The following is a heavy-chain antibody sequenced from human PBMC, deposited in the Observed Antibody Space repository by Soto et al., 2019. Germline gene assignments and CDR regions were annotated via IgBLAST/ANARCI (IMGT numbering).Heavy chain of an antibody. D-gene: IGHD3-16*02. V-gene: IGHV3-23*01. CDR2: ISDSGGRT. Sequence: GGSLRLSCVASGFTFSSYALNWVRQAPGRGLEWVSAISDSGGRTYYADSVKGRFTILRDRAKNTVSLKMDSLRAEDTAVYYCAKDRGIIVKAGDAFDVWGQGTKVTVSS. J-gene: IGHJ3*01. CDR3: AKDRGIIVKAGDAFDV. CDR1: GFTFSSYA.